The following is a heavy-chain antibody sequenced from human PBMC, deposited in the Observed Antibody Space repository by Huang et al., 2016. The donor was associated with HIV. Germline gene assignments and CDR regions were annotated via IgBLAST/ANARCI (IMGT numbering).Heavy chain of an antibody. CDR1: TFRFGAYW. Sequence: VESGGRLVQPGGSIRLSCVGSTFRFGAYWMSWVGQSPGNGLEWVANIKQDESEKYYVDSVKGRFNISRDNAKKVLFLEMNNVRVEDTATYYCATKTAAMDIWGQGTTVTVS. J-gene: IGHJ6*02. CDR3: ATKTAAMDI. V-gene: IGHV3-7*01. D-gene: IGHD1-7*01. CDR2: IKQDESEK.